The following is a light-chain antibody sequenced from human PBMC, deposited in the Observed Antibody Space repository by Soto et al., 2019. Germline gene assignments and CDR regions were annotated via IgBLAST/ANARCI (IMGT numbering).Light chain of an antibody. CDR1: QGMSRY. V-gene: IGKV1D-8*01. CDR3: QQYYSFPQT. Sequence: VIWMTQSPSLLSASTGDRVTISCRMRQGMSRYLAWYQQKPGKAPELLIYAASTLQSGVPSRFSGSGSGTDFTLTISCLQSEDFATYYCQQYYSFPQTFGQGTKVEIK. J-gene: IGKJ1*01. CDR2: AAS.